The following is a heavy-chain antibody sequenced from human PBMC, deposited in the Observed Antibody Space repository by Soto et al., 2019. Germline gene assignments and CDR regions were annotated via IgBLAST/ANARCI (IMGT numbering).Heavy chain of an antibody. CDR1: AGTFSSYA. CDR2: IIPIFGTA. Sequence: GASLQVSCKASAGTFSSYAISGVRQAPGRGLEWMGGIIPIFGTANYGQTFQGRVTITADEFTSTAYMELSSLRSEGTTVYDCAISALTGVTGYYWGAYDIWGQGTMVTVSS. D-gene: IGHD3-9*01. CDR3: AISALTGVTGYYWGAYDI. V-gene: IGHV1-69*13. J-gene: IGHJ3*02.